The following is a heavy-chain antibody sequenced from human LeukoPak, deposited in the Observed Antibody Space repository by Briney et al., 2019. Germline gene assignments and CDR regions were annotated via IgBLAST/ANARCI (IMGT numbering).Heavy chain of an antibody. CDR1: GFTFSNYA. D-gene: IGHD6-19*01. CDR3: AKGMYTSGCDY. Sequence: GGSLRLSCVASGFTFSNYAMSWVRQAPGKGLEWVSGISGSGATRYYADSVKGRFTISRDNPKNTLYLQMNSLRAEDTAVYYSAKGMYTSGCDYWGQGTLVTVSS. J-gene: IGHJ4*02. CDR2: ISGSGATR. V-gene: IGHV3-23*01.